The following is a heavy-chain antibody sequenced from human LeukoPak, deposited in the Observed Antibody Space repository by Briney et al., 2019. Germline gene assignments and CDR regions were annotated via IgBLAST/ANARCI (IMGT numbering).Heavy chain of an antibody. CDR1: GGSISSYY. CDR2: IYYSGST. CDR3: ARSTYYYDSSGYYSLYYFDY. Sequence: SETLSLTSTVSGGSISSYYWSWIRQPPGKGLEWIGYIYYSGSTNYNPSLKSRVTISVDTSKNQFSLKLSSVTAADTAVYYCARSTYYYDSSGYYSLYYFDYWGQGTLVTVSS. J-gene: IGHJ4*02. D-gene: IGHD3-22*01. V-gene: IGHV4-59*01.